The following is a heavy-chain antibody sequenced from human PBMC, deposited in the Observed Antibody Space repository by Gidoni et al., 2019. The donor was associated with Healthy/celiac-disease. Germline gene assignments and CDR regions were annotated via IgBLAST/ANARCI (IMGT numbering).Heavy chain of an antibody. CDR3: ATDLRDSGSYSYYYYGMDV. Sequence: QVQLVQSGAEVKKPGASVKVSCKVSGYTLPELSMHWVRQAPGKGLEWMGGFDPEDGETIYAQKFQGRVTMTEDTSTDTAYMELSSLRSEDTAVYYCATDLRDSGSYSYYYYGMDVWGQGTTVTVSS. CDR1: GYTLPELS. J-gene: IGHJ6*02. V-gene: IGHV1-24*01. D-gene: IGHD1-26*01. CDR2: FDPEDGET.